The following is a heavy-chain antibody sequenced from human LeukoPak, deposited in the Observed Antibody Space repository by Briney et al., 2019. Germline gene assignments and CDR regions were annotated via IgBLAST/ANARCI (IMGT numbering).Heavy chain of an antibody. CDR1: GGSISSGSHY. V-gene: IGHV4-39*07. Sequence: SESLSLTCTVSGGSISSGSHYWGWIRQPPGKGLEWFGSIHYTGRTNHNPSLKSRVTILVDTSKNQFSLKLNSVTAADTAMYYCARDPGYYYDSRGSNFDHWGQGTLVTVSS. D-gene: IGHD3-22*01. CDR2: IHYTGRT. J-gene: IGHJ4*02. CDR3: ARDPGYYYDSRGSNFDH.